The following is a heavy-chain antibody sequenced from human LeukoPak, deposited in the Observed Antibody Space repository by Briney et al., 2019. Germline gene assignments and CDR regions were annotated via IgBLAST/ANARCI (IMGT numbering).Heavy chain of an antibody. J-gene: IGHJ6*03. Sequence: SETLSLTCAVYGGSFSGYYWSWIRQPPGKGLEWIGEINHSGSTNYNPSLKSRVTISVDTSKSQFSLKLSSVTAADTAVYYCASWSCSGGSCYPYYMDVWGKGTTVTVSS. V-gene: IGHV4-34*01. CDR3: ASWSCSGGSCYPYYMDV. CDR1: GGSFSGYY. CDR2: INHSGST. D-gene: IGHD2-15*01.